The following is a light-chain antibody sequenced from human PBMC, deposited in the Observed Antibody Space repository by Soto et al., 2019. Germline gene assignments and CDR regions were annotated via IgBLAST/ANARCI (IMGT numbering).Light chain of an antibody. CDR3: LQDYNYPRT. V-gene: IGKV1-6*01. Sequence: AIQMTQSPSSLSASVGDRVTITCRASQGISGELGWYQQKPGKAPNLLIYAASNLQSGVPSRFSGSGSGTDFTLTINNLQPEDFATYYCLQDYNYPRTFGQGTKVEIK. CDR2: AAS. CDR1: QGISGE. J-gene: IGKJ1*01.